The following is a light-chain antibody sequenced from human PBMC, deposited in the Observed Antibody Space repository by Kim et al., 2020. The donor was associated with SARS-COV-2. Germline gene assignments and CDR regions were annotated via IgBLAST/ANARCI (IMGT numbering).Light chain of an antibody. V-gene: IGLV6-57*02. J-gene: IGLJ2*01. Sequence: KTITISGSGSSGSNAGNYMQWYQQRPHAAPRVVLFDNDQSPSGVPDRFSVSIDSSSNSASLTISGLESEDEADYYCQSFDANNHAVFGGGTQLTVL. CDR2: DND. CDR1: SGSNAGNY. CDR3: QSFDANNHAV.